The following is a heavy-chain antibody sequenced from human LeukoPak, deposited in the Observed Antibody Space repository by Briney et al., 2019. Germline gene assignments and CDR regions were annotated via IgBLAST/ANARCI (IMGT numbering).Heavy chain of an antibody. D-gene: IGHD1-26*01. CDR2: IIPIFGTA. V-gene: IGHV1-69*05. J-gene: IGHJ4*02. CDR1: GGTFSSYA. Sequence: SVKVSCKASGGTFSSYAISWVRQAPGQGLEWMGGIIPIFGTANYAQKFQGRVTITTDESTSTAYMELCSLRSEDTAVYYCARGGPSYSAYFDYWGQGTLVTVSS. CDR3: ARGGPSYSAYFDY.